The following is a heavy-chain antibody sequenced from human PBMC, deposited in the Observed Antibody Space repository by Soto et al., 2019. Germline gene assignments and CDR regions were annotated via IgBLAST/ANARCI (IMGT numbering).Heavy chain of an antibody. CDR2: ISYDGSNK. Sequence: QVQLVESGGGVVQPGRSLRLSCAASGFTFSSYGMHWVRQAPGKGLEWVAVISYDGSNKYYADSVKGRFTISRDNSKNTLYLHMNSLRAEDTAVYYCAKVHYDILTGGNGMDVWGQGTTVTVSS. J-gene: IGHJ6*02. CDR1: GFTFSSYG. CDR3: AKVHYDILTGGNGMDV. V-gene: IGHV3-30*18. D-gene: IGHD3-9*01.